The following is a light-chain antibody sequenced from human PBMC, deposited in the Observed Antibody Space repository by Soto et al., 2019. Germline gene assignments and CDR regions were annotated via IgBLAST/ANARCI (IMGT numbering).Light chain of an antibody. V-gene: IGLV1-40*01. CDR2: VNT. CDR3: QSYDMSLSGWV. Sequence: QSVLTQPPSVSGAPGQRVTISCTGNSSNFGTHYDVHWYQQFPGTAPKLLIYVNTNRASGVPARFSGSKSDTSAFLAITGLQAEDEADYYCQSYDMSLSGWVFGGGTKVTVL. CDR1: SSNFGTHYD. J-gene: IGLJ3*02.